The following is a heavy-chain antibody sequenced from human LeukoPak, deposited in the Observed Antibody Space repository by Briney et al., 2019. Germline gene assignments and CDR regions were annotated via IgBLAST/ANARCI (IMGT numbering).Heavy chain of an antibody. Sequence: GGSLRLSCAASGFTLTDYYMSWIRQAPGKGLEWISYITNGVSTMYYADSVKGRFTISGDKAKNSLYLQMNSLRVEDTAVYYCARDYKYAFDNWGQGTLVTVSS. J-gene: IGHJ4*02. D-gene: IGHD5-24*01. CDR1: GFTLTDYY. V-gene: IGHV3-11*04. CDR3: ARDYKYAFDN. CDR2: ITNGVSTM.